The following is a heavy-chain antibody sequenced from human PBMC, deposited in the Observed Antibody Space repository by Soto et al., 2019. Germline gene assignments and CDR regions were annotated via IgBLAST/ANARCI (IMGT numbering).Heavy chain of an antibody. D-gene: IGHD3-22*01. V-gene: IGHV3-23*01. Sequence: LRLSCAASGFTFSSYAMSWVRQAPGKGLEWVSAISGSGGSTYYADSVKGRFTISRDNSKNTLYLQMNSLRAEDTAVYYCAKTYYDSSGYAFDYWGQGTLVTSPQ. J-gene: IGHJ4*02. CDR2: ISGSGGST. CDR3: AKTYYDSSGYAFDY. CDR1: GFTFSSYA.